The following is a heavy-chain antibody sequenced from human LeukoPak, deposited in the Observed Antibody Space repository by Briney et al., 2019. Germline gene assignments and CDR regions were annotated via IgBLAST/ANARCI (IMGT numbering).Heavy chain of an antibody. CDR3: AKDGSGSYNWFDP. D-gene: IGHD1-26*01. Sequence: GGSLRLSCAASGFTFSSYGMHWVRQASGKGLEWVAFIRYDGSNKYYADSVKGRFTISRDNSKNTLYLQMNSLRAEDTAVYYCAKDGSGSYNWFDPWGQGTLVTVSS. V-gene: IGHV3-30*02. CDR1: GFTFSSYG. CDR2: IRYDGSNK. J-gene: IGHJ5*02.